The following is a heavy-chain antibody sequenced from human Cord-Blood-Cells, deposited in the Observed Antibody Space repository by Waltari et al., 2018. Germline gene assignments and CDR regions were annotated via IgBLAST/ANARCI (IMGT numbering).Heavy chain of an antibody. CDR3: ARGGQTGKDFDY. V-gene: IGHV4-34*01. CDR2: INHSGST. J-gene: IGHJ4*02. D-gene: IGHD7-27*01. CDR1: GGSFSGYY. Sequence: QVQLQQWGAGLLKPSETLSLTCAVYGGSFSGYYWSWIRQPPGKGLEWIGEINHSGSTNYNPSLKSRVTISVDTSKNQFSLKLSSVTAADTAVYYCARGGQTGKDFDYWGQGTLVTVSS.